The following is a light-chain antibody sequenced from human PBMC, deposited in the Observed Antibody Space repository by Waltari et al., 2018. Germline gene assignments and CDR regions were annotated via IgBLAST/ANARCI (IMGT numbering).Light chain of an antibody. Sequence: QSVLTQPPSASGTPGQRVTIPCSGSSSNIGPCYVYWYQQLPGTAPKLLIYRNNQWPSGVPDRFSGSKSGTSASLAISGLRSEDEADYYCATWDDSLTAWVFGGGTKLTVL. V-gene: IGLV1-47*01. CDR1: SSNIGPCY. CDR2: RNN. CDR3: ATWDDSLTAWV. J-gene: IGLJ3*02.